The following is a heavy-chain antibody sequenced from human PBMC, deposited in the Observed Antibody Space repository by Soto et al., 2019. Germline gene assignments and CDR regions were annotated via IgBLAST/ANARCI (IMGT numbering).Heavy chain of an antibody. CDR1: GFTFSSYG. V-gene: IGHV3-30*03. CDR3: AMAVAGTSCPWFDP. D-gene: IGHD6-19*01. CDR2: ISYDGSNK. Sequence: GGSLRLSCAASGFTFSSYGMHWVRQAPGKGLEWVAVISYDGSNKYYADSVKGRFTISRDNSKNTLYLQMNSLRAEDTAVYYCAMAVAGTSCPWFDPWGQGTLVTVSS. J-gene: IGHJ5*02.